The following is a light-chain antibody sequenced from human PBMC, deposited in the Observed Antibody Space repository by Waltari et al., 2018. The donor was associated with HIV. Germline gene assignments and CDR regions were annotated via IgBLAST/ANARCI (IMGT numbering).Light chain of an antibody. J-gene: IGLJ3*02. Sequence: QSVLTQPPSVSGAPGQRVTISCTGSSSNIGAGYDVHWYQQLPGTAPKLLIYDNKQRPSGVPARFSGSKSGTSASLAIPGLQAEDEADYYCQSYDSSLSGSVFGGGTKLTVL. V-gene: IGLV1-40*01. CDR2: DNK. CDR1: SSNIGAGYD. CDR3: QSYDSSLSGSV.